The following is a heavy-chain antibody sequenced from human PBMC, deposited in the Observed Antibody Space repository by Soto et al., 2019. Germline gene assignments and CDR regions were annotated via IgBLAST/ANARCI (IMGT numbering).Heavy chain of an antibody. Sequence: GGSLRLSCAASGFTFSSYSMNWVRQAPGKGLEWVSYISSSSSTIYYADSVKGRFTISRDNAKNSLYLQMNSLRAEDTAVYYCARDRYSSSWGRGAYNWFDPWGQGTLVTVSS. CDR2: ISSSSSTI. CDR3: ARDRYSSSWGRGAYNWFDP. J-gene: IGHJ5*02. V-gene: IGHV3-48*01. CDR1: GFTFSSYS. D-gene: IGHD6-13*01.